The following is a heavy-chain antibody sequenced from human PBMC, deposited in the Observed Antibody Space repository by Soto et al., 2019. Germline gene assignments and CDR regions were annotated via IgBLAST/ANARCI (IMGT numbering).Heavy chain of an antibody. CDR1: GFTFDDYT. Sequence: EVQLVESGGVVVQPGGSLRLSCAASGFTFDDYTMHWVRQAPGKGLEWVSLISWDGGSTYYADSVKGRFTISRDNSKNSLYRQMNSLRTEDTALYYCAKDSDSSGYYPGWFDYWGQGTLVTVSS. CDR3: AKDSDSSGYYPGWFDY. J-gene: IGHJ4*02. D-gene: IGHD3-22*01. V-gene: IGHV3-43*01. CDR2: ISWDGGST.